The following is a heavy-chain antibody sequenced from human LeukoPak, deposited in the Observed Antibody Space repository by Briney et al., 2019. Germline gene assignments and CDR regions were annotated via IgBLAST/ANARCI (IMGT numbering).Heavy chain of an antibody. CDR3: ARCPRSSSTSCYLAFDI. CDR1: GGSISSSSYY. Sequence: SETLSLTCTVSGGSISSSSYYWGWIRQPPGKGLEWIGSIYYSGSTYYNPSLKSRVTISVDTSKNQFSLKLSSVTAADTAVYYCARCPRSSSTSCYLAFDIWGQGTMVTVSS. CDR2: IYYSGST. J-gene: IGHJ3*02. V-gene: IGHV4-39*07. D-gene: IGHD2-2*01.